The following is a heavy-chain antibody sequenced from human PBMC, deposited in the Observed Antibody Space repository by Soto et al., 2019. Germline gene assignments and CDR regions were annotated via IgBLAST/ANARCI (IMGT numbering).Heavy chain of an antibody. CDR1: GYTFTSYA. Sequence: ASVKVSCKASGYTFTSYAMHWVRQAPGQRLEWMGWINAGNGNTKYSQKFQGRVTITRDTSASTAYMELSSLRSEDTAVYYCARVRSIAVAGTRADYFDYWGQGTLVTVSS. V-gene: IGHV1-3*01. D-gene: IGHD6-19*01. CDR3: ARVRSIAVAGTRADYFDY. CDR2: INAGNGNT. J-gene: IGHJ4*02.